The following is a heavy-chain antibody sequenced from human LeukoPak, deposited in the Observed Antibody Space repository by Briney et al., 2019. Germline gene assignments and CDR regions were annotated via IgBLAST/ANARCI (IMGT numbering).Heavy chain of an antibody. J-gene: IGHJ4*02. CDR1: GVSVSTSH. D-gene: IGHD2/OR15-2a*01. V-gene: IGHV4-59*02. CDR2: SSYTGKT. CDR3: SEGYFEPFDH. Sequence: SETLSLTCNVSGVSVSTSHWNWIRQRPGKGLEWIGCSSYTGKTDYNPSLKSRVSISLGSSNNHFSLKLTSVTAADTAVYYCSEGYFEPFDHWGQGILVTVSS.